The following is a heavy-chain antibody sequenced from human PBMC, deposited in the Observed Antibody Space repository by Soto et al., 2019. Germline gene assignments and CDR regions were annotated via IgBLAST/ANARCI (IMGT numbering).Heavy chain of an antibody. V-gene: IGHV3-48*01. D-gene: IGHD6-13*01. CDR1: GFTFSTYN. J-gene: IGHJ3*02. CDR2: ITSSSDTI. Sequence: GGSLRLSCAASGFTFSTYNMNWVRQAPGKGLEWVSFITSSSDTIYYADSVKGRFTISRDNAKNSLFLQMNSLRGEDTAVYYCRSGSTDAFDIWGQGTMVTVS. CDR3: RSGSTDAFDI.